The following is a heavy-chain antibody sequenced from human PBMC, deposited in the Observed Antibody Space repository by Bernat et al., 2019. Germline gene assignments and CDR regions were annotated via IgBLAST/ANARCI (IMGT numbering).Heavy chain of an antibody. CDR2: INSDGSST. D-gene: IGHD5-18*01. V-gene: IGHV3-74*01. J-gene: IGHJ6*02. CDR3: DRDLGYSYGFYGMDV. CDR1: GFTFSSYW. Sequence: EVQLVESGGGLVQPGGSLRLSCAASGFTFSSYWMHWVRQAPGKGLVWVSRINSDGSSTSYADSVKGRFTISRDNAKNTLYLQMNSLRAEDTAVYYFDRDLGYSYGFYGMDVWGQGTTVTVSS.